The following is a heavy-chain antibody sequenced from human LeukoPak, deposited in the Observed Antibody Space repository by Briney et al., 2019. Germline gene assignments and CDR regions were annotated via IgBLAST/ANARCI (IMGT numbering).Heavy chain of an antibody. CDR1: GGSISSSSYY. J-gene: IGHJ3*02. V-gene: IGHV4-39*01. CDR3: ARHDRSPRVFDI. Sequence: SETLSLTCTVSGGSISSSSYYWGWIRQPPGKGLEWIGSIYYSGSIYYNPSLKSRVTISVDTSKNQFSLKLSSVTAADTAVYYCARHDRSPRVFDIWGQGTMVTVSS. CDR2: IYYSGSI.